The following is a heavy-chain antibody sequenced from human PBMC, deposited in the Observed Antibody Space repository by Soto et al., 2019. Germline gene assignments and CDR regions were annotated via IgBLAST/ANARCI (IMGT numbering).Heavy chain of an antibody. CDR2: INPATGAA. CDR1: GYPVTAYY. CDR3: ARGGGVGVAGSAAFDM. V-gene: IGHV1-2*02. Sequence: QLHLVQSGAVVKKPGASVTVSCSASGYPVTAYYMHWVRQAPGRGLEWMGGINPATGAAKYTQTCLGRVNMPRDTSTSTVFLELGGPPSGAPAVFYLARGGGVGVAGSAAFDMWGQGTLVTVSS. J-gene: IGHJ3*02. D-gene: IGHD3-3*01.